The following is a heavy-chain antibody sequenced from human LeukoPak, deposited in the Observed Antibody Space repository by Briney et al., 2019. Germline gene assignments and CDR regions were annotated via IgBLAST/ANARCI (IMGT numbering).Heavy chain of an antibody. Sequence: KRGESLKISCQTSGYDFSTKWIGWVRQMPGKGLEWMGIIYPTDSITRYSPSFQGHVSISVDTSINTAYLQWASLRPSDTAMYFXAXLAPDYADYWFDPWGQGTLVTVSS. J-gene: IGHJ5*02. CDR2: IYPTDSIT. CDR3: AXLAPDYADYWFDP. V-gene: IGHV5-51*01. CDR1: GYDFSTKW. D-gene: IGHD4-17*01.